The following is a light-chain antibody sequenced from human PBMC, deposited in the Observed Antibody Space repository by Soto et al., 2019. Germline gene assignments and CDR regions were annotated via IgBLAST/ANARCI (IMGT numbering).Light chain of an antibody. V-gene: IGLV1-51*01. J-gene: IGLJ2*01. Sequence: QSVLTQPPSVSAAPGQKVTISCSGSSSNIGNNFVSWYQQLPGTAPKLLIYDNDKRPSGIPDRFSGSKSGTSATLGVTGLQTGDEADYYCATWDGSLSAVAFGGGTKLTVL. CDR3: ATWDGSLSAVA. CDR1: SSNIGNNF. CDR2: DND.